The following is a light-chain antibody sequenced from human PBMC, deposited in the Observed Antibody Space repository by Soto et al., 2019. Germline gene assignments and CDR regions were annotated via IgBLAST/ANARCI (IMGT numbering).Light chain of an antibody. V-gene: IGKV3-20*01. CDR3: QQYVTSPRT. J-gene: IGKJ1*01. CDR2: GAS. CDR1: QSLRATY. Sequence: EVVLTQSPDTLSLSPGETATLSCRASQSLRATYVAWYQQRPGQAPRLLIYGASFRATGIPARFSGRGSGTDFTLSISRLEPEDFAVDYCQQYVTSPRTFGQGTKVEI.